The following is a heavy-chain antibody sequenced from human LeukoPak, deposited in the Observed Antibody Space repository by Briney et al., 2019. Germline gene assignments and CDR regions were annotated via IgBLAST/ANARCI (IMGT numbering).Heavy chain of an antibody. Sequence: ASVKVSCKASGYTFTSYGISWVRQAPGHGLEWMGWISAYNGNTNYAQKLQGRVTITTDKSPNTAYMELRSLRSDDPAVYYCARVFGGYYDSSGYRWFDPWGQGTLVTVSS. J-gene: IGHJ5*02. CDR1: GYTFTSYG. CDR3: ARVFGGYYDSSGYRWFDP. V-gene: IGHV1-18*01. D-gene: IGHD3-22*01. CDR2: ISAYNGNT.